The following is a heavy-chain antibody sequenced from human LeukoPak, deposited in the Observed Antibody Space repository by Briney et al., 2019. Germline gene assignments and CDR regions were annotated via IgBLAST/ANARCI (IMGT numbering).Heavy chain of an antibody. D-gene: IGHD3-16*01. Sequence: SETLSLTCTVSDGSINNNYWSWIRQPPGKELECIGYIHYSGSTNYNPSLKSRVTISIDTSKNQFSLKLNSVTAADTAVYYCARRGLNRQNFDYWGQGTLVTVSS. J-gene: IGHJ4*02. CDR3: ARRGLNRQNFDY. CDR2: IHYSGST. V-gene: IGHV4-59*08. CDR1: DGSINNNY.